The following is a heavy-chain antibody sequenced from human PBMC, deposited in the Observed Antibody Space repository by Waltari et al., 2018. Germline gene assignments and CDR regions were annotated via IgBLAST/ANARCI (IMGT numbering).Heavy chain of an antibody. CDR2: VHGSGRT. V-gene: IGHV4-4*02. CDR3: ARDRGRGLYLDS. CDR1: GDSVTSSYW. J-gene: IGHJ4*02. D-gene: IGHD2-15*01. Sequence: QLQLQESSPGLVKPSGTMSLSCAVSGDSVTSSYWGSWVRQPPGKGLEWIGQVHGSGRTNYNPSFASRVTVSLDTSINQVSLKVTSATAADTAVYYCARDRGRGLYLDSWGPGTLVTVSP.